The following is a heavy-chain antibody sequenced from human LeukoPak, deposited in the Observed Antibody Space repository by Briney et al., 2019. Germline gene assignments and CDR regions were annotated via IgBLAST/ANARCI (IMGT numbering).Heavy chain of an antibody. J-gene: IGHJ6*03. CDR2: IWYDGSNK. CDR1: GFTFSSYG. CDR3: AKRGIVVVPAAPINYYYYMDV. D-gene: IGHD2-2*01. V-gene: IGHV3-33*06. Sequence: GRSLRLSCAASGFTFSSYGMHWVRQAPGKGLEWVAVIWYDGSNKYYADSVKGRFTISRDNSKNTLYLQMNSLRAEDTAVYYCAKRGIVVVPAAPINYYYYMDVWGRGTTVTVSS.